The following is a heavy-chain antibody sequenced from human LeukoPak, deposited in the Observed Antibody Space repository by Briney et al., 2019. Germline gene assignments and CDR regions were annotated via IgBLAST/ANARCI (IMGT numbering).Heavy chain of an antibody. CDR3: ATDQESSTFDY. J-gene: IGHJ4*02. D-gene: IGHD3-10*01. Sequence: ASVKVSCKAAGYTFTSHGVNWVRQAPGQGLEWMGWISTNTGNPTYARAFTGRFVFSLDTSVSTAYLHISGLKAEDTAIYYCATDQESSTFDYWGQGTLVTVSS. CDR1: GYTFTSHG. CDR2: ISTNTGNP. V-gene: IGHV7-4-1*02.